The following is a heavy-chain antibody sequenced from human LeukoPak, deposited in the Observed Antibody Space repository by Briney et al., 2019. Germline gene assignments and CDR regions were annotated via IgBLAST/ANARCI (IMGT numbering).Heavy chain of an antibody. CDR3: ARDPARGAPRDGVDY. CDR1: GYSISSGYF. CDR2: IYHSGST. Sequence: SETLSLTCTVSGYSISSGYFWGWIRQPPGKGLEWIGSIYHSGSTYYNPSLKSRVTISVDTSKNQFSLRLSSVTAADTAVYYCARDPARGAPRDGVDYWGQGTLVTVSS. V-gene: IGHV4-38-2*02. J-gene: IGHJ4*02. D-gene: IGHD3-10*01.